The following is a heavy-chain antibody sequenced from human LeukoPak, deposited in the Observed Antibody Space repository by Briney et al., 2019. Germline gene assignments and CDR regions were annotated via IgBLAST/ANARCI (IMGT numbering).Heavy chain of an antibody. CDR2: INPNSGGT. CDR1: GYSFTDKY. J-gene: IGHJ4*02. Sequence: ASVKVSCKASGYSFTDKYMHWVRQAPGQGLEWMGWINPNSGGTNYAQKFQGRVTMTTDTSMSTAYMELSRLRSDDTAVYYCARGMATQSYSFWGQGTLVTVSS. V-gene: IGHV1-2*02. D-gene: IGHD5-24*01. CDR3: ARGMATQSYSF.